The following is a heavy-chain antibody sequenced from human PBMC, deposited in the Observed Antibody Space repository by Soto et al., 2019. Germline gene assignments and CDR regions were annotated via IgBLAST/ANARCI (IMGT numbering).Heavy chain of an antibody. Sequence: QINLIEPGPTLVKPTQTLTLTCTFSGFSLSTSGAAVGWVRQPPGRALEGLALIYWDGDKRYNASLGNRLTITKDTSMNQVVLTLTNVDPADTATYYCAHRATMTIFGLIIDNGIWFDPWGQGTRVIVSS. CDR2: IYWDGDK. V-gene: IGHV2-5*02. D-gene: IGHD3-3*01. CDR1: GFSLSTSGAA. J-gene: IGHJ5*02. CDR3: AHRATMTIFGLIIDNGIWFDP.